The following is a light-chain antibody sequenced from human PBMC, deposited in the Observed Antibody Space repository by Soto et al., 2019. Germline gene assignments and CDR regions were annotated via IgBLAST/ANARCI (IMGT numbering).Light chain of an antibody. Sequence: QSALTQPPSASGSPGQSVTISCIGTSSDVGGYNYVSWYQQHPGKAPKLMIYAVSKRPSGVPDRFSGSKSGNTASLTVSGLQAEDEADYYCSSYAASNNFGVFGGGTKLTVL. CDR3: SSYAASNNFGV. CDR2: AVS. V-gene: IGLV2-8*01. J-gene: IGLJ2*01. CDR1: SSDVGGYNY.